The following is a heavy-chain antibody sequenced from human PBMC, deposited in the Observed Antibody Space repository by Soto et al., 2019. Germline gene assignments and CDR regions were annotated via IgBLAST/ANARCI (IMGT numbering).Heavy chain of an antibody. D-gene: IGHD3-16*01. Sequence: SGGSLRLSCAAPGFTFSYYAMSWVRQAPGKGLEWFSAITDSGGDTYYADSVKGRFTISRDNSKYTLYLQMNSLRAEDTAMYFCVKGSHASRPYYFDYWGQGTLVTVSS. V-gene: IGHV3-23*01. J-gene: IGHJ4*02. CDR3: VKGSHASRPYYFDY. CDR2: ITDSGGDT. CDR1: GFTFSYYA.